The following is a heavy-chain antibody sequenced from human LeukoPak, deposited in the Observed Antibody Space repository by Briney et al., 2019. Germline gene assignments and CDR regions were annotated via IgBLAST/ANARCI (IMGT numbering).Heavy chain of an antibody. CDR1: GFTFSDHY. CDR2: IYSGGST. D-gene: IGHD6-13*01. V-gene: IGHV3-53*01. J-gene: IGHJ3*02. CDR3: ARDGALAAADAFDI. Sequence: GGSLRLSCAASGFTFSDHYMSWIRQAPGKGLEWVSVIYSGGSTYYADSVKGRFTISRDNSKNTLYLQMNSLRAEDTAVYYCARDGALAAADAFDIWGQGTMVTVSS.